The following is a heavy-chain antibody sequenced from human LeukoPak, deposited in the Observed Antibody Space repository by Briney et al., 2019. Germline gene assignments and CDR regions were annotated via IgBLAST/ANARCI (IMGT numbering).Heavy chain of an antibody. V-gene: IGHV3-30-3*01. Sequence: PGGSLRLSCAASGFTFSSYAMHWVRQAPGKGLEWVAVISYDGSNKYYADSAKGRFTISRDNSKNTLYLQMNSLRAEDTAVYYCARDHRPGGDIVVVPAAIEDYWGQGTLVTVSS. CDR3: ARDHRPGGDIVVVPAAIEDY. J-gene: IGHJ4*02. D-gene: IGHD2-2*01. CDR1: GFTFSSYA. CDR2: ISYDGSNK.